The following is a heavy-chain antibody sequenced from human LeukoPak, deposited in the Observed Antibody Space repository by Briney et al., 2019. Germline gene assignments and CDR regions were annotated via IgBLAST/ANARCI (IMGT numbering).Heavy chain of an antibody. D-gene: IGHD5-24*01. J-gene: IGHJ4*02. CDR1: GFTFSSYC. Sequence: PGGTLRLSCAASGFTFSSYCMSWVRKAPGKGQERVANIKQDGSEKYYVDSVKGRFTISRDNAKNSLYLQMNSLRAEDTAVYHCAREMAVGRDGYNFYDYWGQGTLVTVSS. CDR3: AREMAVGRDGYNFYDY. CDR2: IKQDGSEK. V-gene: IGHV3-7*01.